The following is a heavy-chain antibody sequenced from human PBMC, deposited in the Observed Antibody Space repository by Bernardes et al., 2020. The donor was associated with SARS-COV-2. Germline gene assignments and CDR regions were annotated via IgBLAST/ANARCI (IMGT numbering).Heavy chain of an antibody. CDR3: VRGPSDGHGRFEH. V-gene: IGHV3-74*01. J-gene: IGHJ4*02. CDR2: ISGDGTTT. Sequence: GGSLRLSCTASGFTFSSYWMHWVRQAPGKGLVWVSRISGDGTTTTYADSVKGRFTISRDNARNMLYLQMNSLSAEDTAVYYCVRGPSDGHGRFEHWGQGTLGTVCS. CDR1: GFTFSSYW.